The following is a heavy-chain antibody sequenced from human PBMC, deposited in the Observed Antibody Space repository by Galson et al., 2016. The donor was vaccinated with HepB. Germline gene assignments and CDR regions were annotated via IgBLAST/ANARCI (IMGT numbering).Heavy chain of an antibody. V-gene: IGHV4-4*02. CDR2: IFHSGTT. D-gene: IGHD1-26*01. J-gene: IGHJ4*02. CDR3: AGASGNYFLGY. CDR1: GGLISTNNW. Sequence: SETLSLTCTVSGGLISTNNWWTWVRQPPGKGLEWIGEIFHSGTTKYQTSLRGRVTISVDKSMNQFSLNLNSVTAADTAIYYCAGASGNYFLGYWGQGILVTVAS.